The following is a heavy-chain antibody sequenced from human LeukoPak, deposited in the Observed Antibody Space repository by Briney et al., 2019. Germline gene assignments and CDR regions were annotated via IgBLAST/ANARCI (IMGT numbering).Heavy chain of an antibody. CDR2: IYPGDSDT. D-gene: IGHD6-19*01. J-gene: IGHJ6*02. CDR1: GYSFTSYW. CDR3: ASRLRIAVAGSLDYYGMDV. V-gene: IGHV5-51*01. Sequence: GESLKISCKGSGYSFTSYWIGWVRQMPGKGLEWMGIIYPGDSDTRYSPSFQGQVTISADKSISTAYLQWSSLKASDTAMYYCASRLRIAVAGSLDYYGMDVWGQGTTVTVSS.